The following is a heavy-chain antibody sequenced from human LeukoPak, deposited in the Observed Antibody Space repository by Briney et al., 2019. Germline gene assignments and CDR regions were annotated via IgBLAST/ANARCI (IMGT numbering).Heavy chain of an antibody. CDR1: GGSISNGGYY. D-gene: IGHD5-24*01. CDR3: ARVEGYYYGMDV. Sequence: SETLSLTCTVSGGSISNGGYYWSWIRQHPGKGLEWIGHIYYSGSTFYNPSLKSRVTISVDTSKNQFSLKLSSVTAADTAVYYCARVEGYYYGMDVWGQGTTVTVSS. J-gene: IGHJ6*02. CDR2: IYYSGST. V-gene: IGHV4-31*03.